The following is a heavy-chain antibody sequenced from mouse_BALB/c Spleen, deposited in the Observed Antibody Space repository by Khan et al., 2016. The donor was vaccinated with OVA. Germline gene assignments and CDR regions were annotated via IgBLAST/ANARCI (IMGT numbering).Heavy chain of an antibody. V-gene: IGHV9-3-1*01. CDR3: AKVGFNETMDY. CDR2: INTYTGKP. CDR1: GYTFTNYG. D-gene: IGHD1-3*01. J-gene: IGHJ4*01. Sequence: QIQLVQSGPELKKPGETVKISCKASGYTFTNYGMNWVKQDPGKGLKWMGWINTYTGKPTYADDFKGRFAFSLETSASTAYLQINNLKNADAATYVCAKVGFNETMDYWGQGTSVTVSS.